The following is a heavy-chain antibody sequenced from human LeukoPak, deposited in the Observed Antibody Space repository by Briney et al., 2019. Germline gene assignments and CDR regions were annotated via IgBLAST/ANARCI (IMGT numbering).Heavy chain of an antibody. D-gene: IGHD2-21*02. CDR1: GFTFTTYG. J-gene: IGHJ4*02. CDR3: ARDQLRRGGDHY. Sequence: GGSLRLSCSASGFTFTTYGMNWVRQAPGKGLEWVSGIGGNGVRTYYADSVKGRFTISRDNSRNTVYLQMKSLRDEDTAVYYCARDQLRRGGDHYWGQGTLVTVSS. V-gene: IGHV3-23*01. CDR2: IGGNGVRT.